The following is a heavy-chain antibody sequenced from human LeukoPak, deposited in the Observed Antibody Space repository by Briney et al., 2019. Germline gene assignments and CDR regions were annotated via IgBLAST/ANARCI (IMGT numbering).Heavy chain of an antibody. CDR2: ISAYNGNT. V-gene: IGHV1-18*01. Sequence: ASVKVSCKASGYTFTSYGISWVRQAPGQGLEWMEWISAYNGNTNYAQKLQGRVTMTTDTSTSTAYMELRSLRSDDTAVYYCARGLKRVVPAAMYYWGQGTLVTVSS. CDR3: ARGLKRVVPAAMYY. D-gene: IGHD2-2*01. CDR1: GYTFTSYG. J-gene: IGHJ4*02.